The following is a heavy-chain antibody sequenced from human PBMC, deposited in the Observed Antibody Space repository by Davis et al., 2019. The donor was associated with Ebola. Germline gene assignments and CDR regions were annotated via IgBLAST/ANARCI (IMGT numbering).Heavy chain of an antibody. CDR1: GFTFDTYA. CDR2: ISSSGSYI. D-gene: IGHD6-6*01. Sequence: GGSLRLSCVASGFTFDTYAMNWVRQAPGRGLEWDSSISSSGSYIFYEDSVKGRFTISRDNAENSLYVQMNSLRVEDTAVYYCARESRVSPSQIDYWGQGTLVTVSS. CDR3: ARESRVSPSQIDY. J-gene: IGHJ4*02. V-gene: IGHV3-21*01.